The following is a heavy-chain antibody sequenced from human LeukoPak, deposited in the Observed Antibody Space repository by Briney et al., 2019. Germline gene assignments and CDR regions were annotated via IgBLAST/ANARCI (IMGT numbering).Heavy chain of an antibody. D-gene: IGHD7-27*01. Sequence: SETLSLTCTVSGGSISSSNYYWNWIRQPAGKGLEWIGRIYTSGSTNYSPSLKSRVTISVDTSKNQFSLKLSSVTAADTAVYYCASRKLGNDYWGQGTLVTVSS. CDR2: IYTSGST. V-gene: IGHV4-61*02. J-gene: IGHJ4*01. CDR3: ASRKLGNDY. CDR1: GGSISSSNYY.